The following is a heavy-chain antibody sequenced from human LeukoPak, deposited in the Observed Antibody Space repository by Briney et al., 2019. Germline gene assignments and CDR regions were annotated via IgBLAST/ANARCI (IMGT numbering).Heavy chain of an antibody. CDR1: GFTFDDYA. D-gene: IGHD5-18*01. CDR2: ISGDGGST. V-gene: IGHV3-43*02. J-gene: IGHJ4*02. CDR3: ARVRSGYSHENYFDY. Sequence: GGSLRLSCAASGFTFDDYAMHWVRQAPGKGLEWVSLISGDGGSTYYADSVKGRFTISRDNAKDSLYLQMNSLRAEDTAVYYCARVRSGYSHENYFDYWGQGTLVTVSS.